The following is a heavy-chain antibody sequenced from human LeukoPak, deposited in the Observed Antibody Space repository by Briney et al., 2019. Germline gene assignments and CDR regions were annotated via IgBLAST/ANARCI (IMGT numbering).Heavy chain of an antibody. J-gene: IGHJ3*02. Sequence: ASVKVSCKASAYTFTSYGISWVRQAPGQGLEWMGWISAYNGNTNFAEKLQGRVTMTTDTSTSTAYMELRSLRFDDTRVYYCARVFRGGAFDIWGQGTMVTVSS. CDR3: ARVFRGGAFDI. D-gene: IGHD3-10*01. V-gene: IGHV1-18*04. CDR2: ISAYNGNT. CDR1: AYTFTSYG.